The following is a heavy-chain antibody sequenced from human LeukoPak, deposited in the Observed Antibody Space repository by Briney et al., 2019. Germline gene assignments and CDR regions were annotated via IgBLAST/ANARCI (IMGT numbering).Heavy chain of an antibody. D-gene: IGHD4-17*01. CDR2: INPSGGST. V-gene: IGHV1-46*01. CDR3: ARVVSGHGDYGYYYYYMDV. J-gene: IGHJ6*03. CDR1: GYTFTSCY. Sequence: ASVKVSCKASGYTFTSCYMHWVRQAPGQGLEWMGIINPSGGSTSYAQKFQGRVTMTRDMSTSTVYMELSSLRSEDTAVYYCARVVSGHGDYGYYYYYMDVWGKGTTVTVSS.